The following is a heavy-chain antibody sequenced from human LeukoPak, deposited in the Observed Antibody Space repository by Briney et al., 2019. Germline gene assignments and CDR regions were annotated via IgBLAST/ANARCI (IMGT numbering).Heavy chain of an antibody. Sequence: ASVKVSCKASGYTFTGYYMHLVRQAPGQGLEWMGWINPNSGGTNYAQKFQGRVTMTRDTSISTAYMELSRLRSDDTAVYYCAREYIVVVVAASNWFDPWGQGTLVTVSS. J-gene: IGHJ5*02. D-gene: IGHD2-15*01. CDR2: INPNSGGT. CDR1: GYTFTGYY. V-gene: IGHV1-2*02. CDR3: AREYIVVVVAASNWFDP.